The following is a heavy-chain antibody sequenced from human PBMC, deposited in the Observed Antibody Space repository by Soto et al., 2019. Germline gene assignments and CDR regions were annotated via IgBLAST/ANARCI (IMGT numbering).Heavy chain of an antibody. CDR3: AKEQKLRFLEWPSRGYYFAY. Sequence: GSLRLSCAASGFTFSSYAMSWVRQAPGKGLEWVSAISGSGGSTYYADSVKGRFTISRDNSKNTLYLQMNSLRAEDTAVYYCAKEQKLRFLEWPSRGYYFAYWGQGTLVTVSS. D-gene: IGHD3-3*01. CDR1: GFTFSSYA. V-gene: IGHV3-23*01. CDR2: ISGSGGST. J-gene: IGHJ4*02.